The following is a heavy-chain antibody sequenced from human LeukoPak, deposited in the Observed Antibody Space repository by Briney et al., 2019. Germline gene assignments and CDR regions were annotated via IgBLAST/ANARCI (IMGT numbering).Heavy chain of an antibody. V-gene: IGHV1-2*02. J-gene: IGHJ4*02. Sequence: GASVKVSCKASGYTFTGYYMHWVRQAPGQGLEWMGWINPNSGGTNYAQKFQGRVTMIRDTSISTAYMELSRLRSDDTAAYYCARTLQRQSSGCGYWGQGTLVTVSS. CDR3: ARTLQRQSSGCGY. CDR1: GYTFTGYY. D-gene: IGHD6-19*01. CDR2: INPNSGGT.